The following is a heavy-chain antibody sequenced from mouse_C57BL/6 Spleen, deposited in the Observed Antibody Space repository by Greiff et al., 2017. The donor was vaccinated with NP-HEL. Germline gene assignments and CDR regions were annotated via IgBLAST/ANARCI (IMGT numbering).Heavy chain of an antibody. CDR1: GYTFTSYW. CDR2: IFPGSGST. V-gene: IGHV1-56*01. D-gene: IGHD2-1*01. J-gene: IGHJ4*01. CDR3: ARGGNPYAMDY. Sequence: QVQLQQSGPELVRPGASVKISCKAPGYTFTSYWMQWVRQRPGQGLEWIGEIFPGSGSTHYNEKFKGKATLTVDTSSSTAYMQLSSLTSEDSAVYFCARGGNPYAMDYWGQGTSVTVSS.